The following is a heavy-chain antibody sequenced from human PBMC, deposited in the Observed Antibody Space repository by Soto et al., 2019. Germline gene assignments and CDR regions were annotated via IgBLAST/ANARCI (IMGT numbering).Heavy chain of an antibody. V-gene: IGHV1-3*01. CDR3: AREGWIAARQGSYYGMDG. D-gene: IGHD6-6*01. Sequence: GASVKVSCKASGYTFTSYAMHWVRQAPGQRLEWMGWINAGNGNTKYSQKFQGRVTITRDTSASTAYMELSSLRSEDTAVYYCAREGWIAARQGSYYGMDGWGQGTTVTVSS. J-gene: IGHJ6*02. CDR1: GYTFTSYA. CDR2: INAGNGNT.